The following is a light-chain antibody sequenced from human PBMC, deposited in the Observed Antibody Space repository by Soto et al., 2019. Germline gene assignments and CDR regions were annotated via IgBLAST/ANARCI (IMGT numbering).Light chain of an antibody. J-gene: IGLJ7*01. CDR2: TNS. CDR3: QSYDTSLSGWV. V-gene: IGLV1-40*01. CDR1: SSDIGAGSD. Sequence: QAVVTQPPSVSGAPGQRVTISCTGSSSDIGAGSDVHWYQQFPGAAPKLLIFTNSVRPSGVPDRFCASKSGTSASLAITGLQAEDEADYYCQSYDTSLSGWVFGGGTQLTVL.